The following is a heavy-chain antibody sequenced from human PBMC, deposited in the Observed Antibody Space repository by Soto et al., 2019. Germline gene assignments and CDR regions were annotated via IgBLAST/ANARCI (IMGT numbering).Heavy chain of an antibody. J-gene: IGHJ4*02. Sequence: ESGGGVVQPGRSLRLSCAASGFTFSTYAIHWVRQAPGKGLEWVAVISYDGSNKYYADSVEGRFTVSRDDSKNTLYLQMSSLKSEDSAVYFCARDSHSGGHDAHFLDYWGQGTLVTVSS. V-gene: IGHV3-30-3*01. CDR1: GFTFSTYA. CDR2: ISYDGSNK. D-gene: IGHD1-26*01. CDR3: ARDSHSGGHDAHFLDY.